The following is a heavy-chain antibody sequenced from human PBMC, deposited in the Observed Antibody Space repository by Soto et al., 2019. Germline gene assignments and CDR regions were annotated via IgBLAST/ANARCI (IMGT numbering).Heavy chain of an antibody. J-gene: IGHJ3*02. V-gene: IGHV1-69*13. D-gene: IGHD4-17*01. CDR2: ILPAFGTA. CDR1: GGTFKTES. CDR3: ARGHEYGGNSDAFDI. Sequence: QFRLVQSGAEVKKPGSSVKVSCKYSGGTFKTESINWLRQAPGQGLEWMGNILPAFGTADYAPKFQGRVTITAYQATTTAYMDLSSLTSQDTAFYFCARGHEYGGNSDAFDIWGQGTLVTVSS.